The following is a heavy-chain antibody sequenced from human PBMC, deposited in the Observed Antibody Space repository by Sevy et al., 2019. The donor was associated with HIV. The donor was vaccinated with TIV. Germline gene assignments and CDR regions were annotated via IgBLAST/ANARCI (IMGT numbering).Heavy chain of an antibody. J-gene: IGHJ2*01. CDR1: GFTFSSYS. D-gene: IGHD5-12*01. Sequence: GGSLRLSCAASGFTFSSYSMNWVRQAPGKGLEWVSYISSSSSTIYYADSVKGRFTITRDNAKNSLYLHMNSLRAEDKAVYYCARENVDIVATIKNWYFDLWGRGTLVTVSS. CDR2: ISSSSSTI. CDR3: ARENVDIVATIKNWYFDL. V-gene: IGHV3-48*01.